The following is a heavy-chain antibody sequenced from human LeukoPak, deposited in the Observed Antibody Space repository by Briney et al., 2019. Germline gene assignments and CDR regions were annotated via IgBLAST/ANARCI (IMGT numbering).Heavy chain of an antibody. V-gene: IGHV1-2*02. CDR2: INPNSGRT. CDR1: GYTFTCYY. J-gene: IGHJ4*02. D-gene: IGHD3-22*01. Sequence: GASVKVSCEASGYTFTCYYMHWVRQAPGQGLDWMGLINPNSGRTNYAQKFQGRVTMTGDTSISTAYMELTRMTSDNTAVYYCARGTYYDSSAYSGVRLFDYWGQGNLVTVSS. CDR3: ARGTYYDSSAYSGVRLFDY.